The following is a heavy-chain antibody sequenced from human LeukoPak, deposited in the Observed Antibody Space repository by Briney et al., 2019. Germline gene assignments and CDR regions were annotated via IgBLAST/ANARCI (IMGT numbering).Heavy chain of an antibody. CDR2: IYYSGST. CDR3: ARVGSYYYFDH. CDR1: GGSISSYY. J-gene: IGHJ4*02. D-gene: IGHD1-26*01. Sequence: SETLSLACTVSGGSISSYYWSWIQQPPGKGLEWIGYIYYSGSTNYNPSLKSRVTMSVDTSKNQFSLKLSSVTAADTAVYYCARVGSYYYFDHWGQGTLVTVSS. V-gene: IGHV4-59*12.